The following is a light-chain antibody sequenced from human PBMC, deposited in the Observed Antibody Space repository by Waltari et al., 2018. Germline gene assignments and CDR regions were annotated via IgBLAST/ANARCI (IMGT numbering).Light chain of an antibody. CDR1: QDISIW. Sequence: DIQMTQSPSSVSASAGDRVTITCRASQDISIWLAWYQQKPGTAPKLLIYGASSLQSGVPSRFSGSGSGTHFTRTVSSLQPEDFATYYCQQTNSFPYTVGQGTKLEIK. J-gene: IGKJ2*01. CDR3: QQTNSFPYT. CDR2: GAS. V-gene: IGKV1-12*01.